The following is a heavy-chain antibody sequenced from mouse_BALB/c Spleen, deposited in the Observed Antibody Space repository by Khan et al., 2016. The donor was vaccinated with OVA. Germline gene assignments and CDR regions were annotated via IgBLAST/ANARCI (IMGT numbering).Heavy chain of an antibody. D-gene: IGHD2-10*01. Sequence: EVMLVESGGGLVKPGGSLKLSCAPSGFAFSSYDMSWVRQTPEKRLEWVATISGTGIYTYYPDSVKGRFTISSDNARNTLYLQMSSLRSEDTALYYCARPSYYGNPWFTYWGQGTLVTVSA. CDR2: ISGTGIYT. V-gene: IGHV5-9*02. J-gene: IGHJ3*01. CDR3: ARPSYYGNPWFTY. CDR1: GFAFSSYD.